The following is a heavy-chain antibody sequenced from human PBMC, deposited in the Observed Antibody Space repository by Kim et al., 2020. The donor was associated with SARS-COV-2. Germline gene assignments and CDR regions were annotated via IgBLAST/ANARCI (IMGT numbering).Heavy chain of an antibody. CDR2: ISYTTST. CDR3: ASGWRGGYGGEH. CDR1: GVSVSSPTVY. D-gene: IGHD3-22*01. J-gene: IGHJ4*02. Sequence: SETLSLTCTVSGVSVSSPTVYWAWIRQPPGKGLEWIGSISYTTSTYYTPSLKHRVAISVDTSKNHFSLTLGSVTAADTAVYYCASGWRGGYGGEHWGQGT. V-gene: IGHV4-39*02.